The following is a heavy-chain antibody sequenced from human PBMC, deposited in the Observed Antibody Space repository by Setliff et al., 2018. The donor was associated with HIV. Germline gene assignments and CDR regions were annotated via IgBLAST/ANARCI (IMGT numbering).Heavy chain of an antibody. CDR1: GGTFSSYA. J-gene: IGHJ6*02. V-gene: IGHV1-69*13. D-gene: IGHD2-21*02. Sequence: GASVKVSCKASGGTFSSYAISWVRQAPGQGLEWMGGLIPIFCTANYAQKFQGRVTITADESTSTAYMELSSLRSEDTAVYYCARAYCGGDCYSWSRGYYCYYGMDVWGQGTTVTVSS. CDR2: LIPIFCTA. CDR3: ARAYCGGDCYSWSRGYYCYYGMDV.